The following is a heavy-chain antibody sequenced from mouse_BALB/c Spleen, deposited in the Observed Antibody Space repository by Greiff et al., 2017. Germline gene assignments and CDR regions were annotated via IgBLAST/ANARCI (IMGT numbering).Heavy chain of an antibody. V-gene: IGHV1S81*02. D-gene: IGHD2-12*01. CDR3: IRGDLQRRDANAY. CDR2: INPSNGGT. Sequence: QVHVKQSGAELVTPGASVKLSCKASGYTFTSYYMYWVKQRPGQGLEWIGEINPSNGGTNFNEKFKSKATLTVDKSSSTAYMQLSSLTSEDSAVYYCIRGDLQRRDANAYGGRGTLVTVSA. CDR1: GYTFTSYY. J-gene: IGHJ3*01.